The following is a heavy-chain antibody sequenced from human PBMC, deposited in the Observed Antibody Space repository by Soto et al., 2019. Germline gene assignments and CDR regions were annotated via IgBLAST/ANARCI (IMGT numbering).Heavy chain of an antibody. Sequence: QLQLQESGSGLVKPSQTLSLTCAVSGGSISSGGYSWSWIRQPPGKVLEWIGYIYHSGSTYYNPSLRSRVTISVDRSKNQFALKLSSVAAADTAVYYWARDTAGADWNWFDPWGQGTLVTVSS. CDR1: GGSISSGGYS. CDR3: ARDTAGADWNWFDP. CDR2: IYHSGST. D-gene: IGHD6-19*01. J-gene: IGHJ5*02. V-gene: IGHV4-30-2*01.